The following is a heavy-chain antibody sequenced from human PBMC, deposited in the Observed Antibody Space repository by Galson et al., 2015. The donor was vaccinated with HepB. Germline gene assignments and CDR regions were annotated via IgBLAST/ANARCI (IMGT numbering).Heavy chain of an antibody. CDR1: GFTFTSSA. J-gene: IGHJ3*02. D-gene: IGHD1-26*01. Sequence: SVKVSCKASGFTFTSSAVQWVRQARGQRLEWIGWIVVGSGNTNYAQKFQERVTITRDMSTSTAYMELSSLRSEDTAVYYCARDRPTDNVLLPLPYDASDIWGQGTMVTVSP. V-gene: IGHV1-58*01. CDR3: ARDRPTDNVLLPLPYDASDI. CDR2: IVVGSGNT.